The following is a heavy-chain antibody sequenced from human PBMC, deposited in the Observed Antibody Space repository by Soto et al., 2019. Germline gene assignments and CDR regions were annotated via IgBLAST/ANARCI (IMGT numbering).Heavy chain of an antibody. V-gene: IGHV3-7*01. D-gene: IGHD6-13*01. CDR2: IKQDGSEK. Sequence: GGSLRLSCAASGFTFSSYWMSWVRQAPGKGLEWVAKIKQDGSEKYYVDSVKGRFTISRDNAKNSLYLQMNSLRAEDTAVYYCAREYFYSSSWYNAFDIWGQGTMVTVSS. CDR3: AREYFYSSSWYNAFDI. J-gene: IGHJ3*02. CDR1: GFTFSSYW.